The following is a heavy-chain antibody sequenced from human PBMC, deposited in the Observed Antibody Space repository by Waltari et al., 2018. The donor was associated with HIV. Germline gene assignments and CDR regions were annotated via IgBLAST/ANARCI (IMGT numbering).Heavy chain of an antibody. Sequence: QLQLQESGPGVVKPLETLSLTCTVSGGFFGSSAYSLDWNRQSPGKGLEWIGNIQYGGNTIYNPSLESRVSMSIDTSRGQFSLTLKDVTAADTAVYFCARRGNYRAAEYNYFGPWGQGIQVIVSS. CDR3: ARRGNYRAAEYNYFGP. J-gene: IGHJ5*02. V-gene: IGHV4-39*01. CDR2: IQYGGNT. D-gene: IGHD1-7*01. CDR1: GGFFGSSAYS.